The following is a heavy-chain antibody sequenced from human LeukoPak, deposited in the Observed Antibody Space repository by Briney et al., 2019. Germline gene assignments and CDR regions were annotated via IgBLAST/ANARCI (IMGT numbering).Heavy chain of an antibody. V-gene: IGHV1-69*13. Sequence: ASVKVSCKASGGTFSRYAISWVRQAPGQGLEWMGGIIPIFGTANYAQKFQGRVTITADASTSTAYMELSSLRSEDTAVYYCARSTYYYDSSGYYYYLDYWGQGTLVAVSS. CDR1: GGTFSRYA. D-gene: IGHD3-22*01. CDR2: IIPIFGTA. CDR3: ARSTYYYDSSGYYYYLDY. J-gene: IGHJ4*02.